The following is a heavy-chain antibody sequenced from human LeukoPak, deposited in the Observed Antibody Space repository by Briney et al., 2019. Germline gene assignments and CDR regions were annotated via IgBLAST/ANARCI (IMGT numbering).Heavy chain of an antibody. Sequence: GGSLRLSCAASGFTFSSYGMSWVRQAPGKGLEWVSAISGSGGSTYYADSVKGRFTISRDNSKNTLYLQMNSLRAEDTAVYYCAKGHSSSWFREYYFDYWGQGTLVTVSS. J-gene: IGHJ4*02. D-gene: IGHD6-13*01. CDR3: AKGHSSSWFREYYFDY. CDR1: GFTFSSYG. V-gene: IGHV3-23*01. CDR2: ISGSGGST.